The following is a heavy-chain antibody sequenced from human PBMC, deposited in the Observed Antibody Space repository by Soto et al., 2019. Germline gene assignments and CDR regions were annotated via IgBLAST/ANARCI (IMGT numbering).Heavy chain of an antibody. V-gene: IGHV3-74*01. CDR1: GFTFSSYW. CDR3: ARDLHSSGWYVNYYYYYGMDV. Sequence: PGGSLRLSCAASGFTFSSYWMHWVRQAPGKGLVWVSRINSDGSSTSYADSVKGRFTISRDNAKNTLYLQMNSLRAEDTAVYYCARDLHSSGWYVNYYYYYGMDVWGQGTKVTVSS. J-gene: IGHJ6*02. D-gene: IGHD6-19*01. CDR2: INSDGSST.